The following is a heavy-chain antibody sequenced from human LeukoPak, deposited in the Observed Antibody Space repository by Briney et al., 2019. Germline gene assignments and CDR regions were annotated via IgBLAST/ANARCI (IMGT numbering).Heavy chain of an antibody. CDR3: ARVSQANSYYDYVWGSYRHYYFDY. CDR2: IYHGGST. V-gene: IGHV4-4*02. CDR1: GGSISSSNW. Sequence: PSETLSLTCAVSGGSISSSNWWSWVRQPPGKGLEWIGEIYHGGSTNYNPSLKSRVTISVDKSKNQFSLKLSSVTAADTAVYYCARVSQANSYYDYVWGSYRHYYFDYWGQGTLVAVSS. J-gene: IGHJ4*02. D-gene: IGHD3-16*02.